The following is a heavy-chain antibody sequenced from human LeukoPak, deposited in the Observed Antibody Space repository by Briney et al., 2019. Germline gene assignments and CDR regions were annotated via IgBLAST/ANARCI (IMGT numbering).Heavy chain of an antibody. Sequence: GGSLRLSCAASGFAFGNYAMGWVRQAPGKGLEWVSSIDSSGSYTPSADSVKGRFTISRDNSENTVCLQMNSLGAEDTAVYSCAKISTVTANFDHWGQGTQVTVSS. CDR1: GFAFGNYA. CDR3: AKISTVTANFDH. V-gene: IGHV3-23*01. CDR2: IDSSGSYT. D-gene: IGHD4-17*01. J-gene: IGHJ4*02.